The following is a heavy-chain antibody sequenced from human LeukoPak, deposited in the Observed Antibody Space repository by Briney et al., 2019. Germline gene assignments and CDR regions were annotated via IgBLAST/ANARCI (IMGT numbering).Heavy chain of an antibody. CDR3: ARRTTAEVGNSINWFDP. CDR1: GYAFTNYY. Sequence: ASVKVSCKASGYAFTNYYIHWVRQAPGQGLEWMGWIHPNSGGTNYAQKFQGSVTMTRDTSITTAYMELSRLTSDDTAVYFCARRTTAEVGNSINWFDPWGQGTLVTVSS. V-gene: IGHV1-2*02. J-gene: IGHJ5*02. CDR2: IHPNSGGT. D-gene: IGHD1-1*01.